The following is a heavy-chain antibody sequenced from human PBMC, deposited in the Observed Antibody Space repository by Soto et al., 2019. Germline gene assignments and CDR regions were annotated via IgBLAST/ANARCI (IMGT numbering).Heavy chain of an antibody. V-gene: IGHV3-30*02. Sequence: GGSLRLSCAASGFTFRNHAMHWVRQAPGKGLEWVGLIWYDGTSKYYADSVKGRFTISRDNSKNTLYLQMNSLRAEDTAVYYCAKENYWGQGTLVTVSS. CDR2: IWYDGTSK. CDR1: GFTFRNHA. J-gene: IGHJ4*02. CDR3: AKENY.